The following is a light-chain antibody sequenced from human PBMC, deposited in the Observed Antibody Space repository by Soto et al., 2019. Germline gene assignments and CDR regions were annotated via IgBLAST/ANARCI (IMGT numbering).Light chain of an antibody. Sequence: QSVLTQPPSASGTPGQRVAISCSGSSSNIGSHTVNWYQQLPGTAPKLLLYGNDQRPSGVPDRFSGSKSGTSASLAISGLQSEDEVDYYCGAWDDSLSGWVFGGGTKLTVL. CDR3: GAWDDSLSGWV. V-gene: IGLV1-44*01. CDR2: GND. CDR1: SSNIGSHT. J-gene: IGLJ3*02.